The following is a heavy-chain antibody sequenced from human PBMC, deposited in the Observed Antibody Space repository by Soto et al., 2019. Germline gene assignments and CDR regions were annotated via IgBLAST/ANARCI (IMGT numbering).Heavy chain of an antibody. CDR3: TAAYGDSASDY. CDR1: GVTFAHAW. V-gene: IGHV3-15*01. CDR2: ITSKSDGGTP. Sequence: EVQLVESGGGLVEPGGSLKISCGTSGVTFAHAWMNWVRQAPGKGLQWVGRITSKSDGGTPDYAAPVKGRFTISRDDSANKVFLQMTSIKAEDTAVYFCTAAYGDSASDYWGQGTLVVVSS. D-gene: IGHD4-17*01. J-gene: IGHJ4*02.